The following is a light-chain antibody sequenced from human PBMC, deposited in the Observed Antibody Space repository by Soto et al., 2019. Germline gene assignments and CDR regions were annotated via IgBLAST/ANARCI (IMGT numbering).Light chain of an antibody. J-gene: IGKJ1*01. CDR2: KAS. Sequence: TQSPATLSLSPWERATLSCRASQSISSWLAWYQQKPGKAPKLLIYKASSLESGVPSRFSGSGSGTEFTLTISSLQPDDFATYYCQQYATFGQGTKVDIK. CDR1: QSISSW. CDR3: QQYAT. V-gene: IGKV1-5*03.